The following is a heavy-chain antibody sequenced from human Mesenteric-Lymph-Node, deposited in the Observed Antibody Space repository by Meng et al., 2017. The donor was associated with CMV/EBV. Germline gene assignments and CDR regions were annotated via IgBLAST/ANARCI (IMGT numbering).Heavy chain of an antibody. V-gene: IGHV3-21*01. D-gene: IGHD6-6*01. CDR2: ISSSDSYI. CDR1: GFTFSSYS. Sequence: GESLKISCAASGFTFSSYSMNWVRQAPGKGLEWVSSISSSDSYIYYADSVKGRFTISRDNAKNSLYLQMNSLRAEDTAVYYCARPPRRAIAAQYWGQGTLVTVSS. CDR3: ARPPRRAIAAQY. J-gene: IGHJ4*02.